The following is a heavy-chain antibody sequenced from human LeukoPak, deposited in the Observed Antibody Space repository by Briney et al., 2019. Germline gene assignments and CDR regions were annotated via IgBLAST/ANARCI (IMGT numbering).Heavy chain of an antibody. J-gene: IGHJ5*02. CDR1: GYTFTGYY. CDR3: ARLSHHSSGWYGGWFDP. Sequence: GASVKVSCKASGYTFTGYYMHWVRQAPGQGLEWMGWINPNSGGTNYAQKFQGGVTMTRDTSISTAYMELSRLRSDDTAVYYCARLSHHSSGWYGGWFDPWGQGTLVTVSS. CDR2: INPNSGGT. V-gene: IGHV1-2*02. D-gene: IGHD6-19*01.